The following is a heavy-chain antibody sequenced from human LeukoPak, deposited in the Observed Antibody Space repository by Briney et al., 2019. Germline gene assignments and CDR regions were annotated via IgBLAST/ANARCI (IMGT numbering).Heavy chain of an antibody. CDR3: ATSFGMAGTPNFDY. CDR2: FDPEDGET. Sequence: ASVKVSCKVSGYTLTELSMHWVRQAPGKGLEWMGGFDPEDGETIYAQKFQGRVTMTEDTSTDTAYMELSSLRSEDTAVYYCATSFGMAGTPNFDYWGQGTLVTVS. J-gene: IGHJ4*02. V-gene: IGHV1-24*01. CDR1: GYTLTELS. D-gene: IGHD6-19*01.